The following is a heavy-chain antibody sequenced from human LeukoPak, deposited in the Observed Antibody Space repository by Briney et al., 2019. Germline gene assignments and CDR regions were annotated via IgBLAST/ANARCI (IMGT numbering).Heavy chain of an antibody. J-gene: IGHJ4*02. CDR1: GFTFSNAW. D-gene: IGHD3-22*01. Sequence: GGSLRLSCAASGFTFSNAWMSWVRQAPGKGLEWVGRIKSKTDGGTTDYAAPVKGRFTISRDDSKNTLYLQMNSLRAEDTAVYYCARGASSGYRLNWGQGTLVTVSS. V-gene: IGHV3-15*01. CDR3: ARGASSGYRLN. CDR2: IKSKTDGGTT.